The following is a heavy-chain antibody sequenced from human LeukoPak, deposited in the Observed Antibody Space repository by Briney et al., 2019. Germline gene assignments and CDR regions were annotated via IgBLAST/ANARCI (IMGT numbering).Heavy chain of an antibody. V-gene: IGHV1-69*02. CDR1: GGTFSSYT. CDR2: IIPILGMA. D-gene: IGHD3-10*01. J-gene: IGHJ6*02. Sequence: ASVKVSCKASGGTFSSYTISWVRQAPGQGLEWMGRIIPILGMANYAQKFQGRVTITADKSTSTAYMELSSLRSEDTAVYYCAHSGSYYQYYYGMDVWGQGTTVTVSS. CDR3: AHSGSYYQYYYGMDV.